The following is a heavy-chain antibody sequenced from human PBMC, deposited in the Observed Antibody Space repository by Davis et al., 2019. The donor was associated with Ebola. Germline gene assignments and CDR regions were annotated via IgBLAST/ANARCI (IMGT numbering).Heavy chain of an antibody. CDR2: MNPNSGNT. D-gene: IGHD6-19*01. J-gene: IGHJ4*02. V-gene: IGHV1-8*01. CDR1: GYIFTSYD. Sequence: AASVKVSCKASGYIFTSYDINWVRQATGQGLEWRGWMNPNSGNTGYAQKFQGRATMTRDTSTSTVYMELSSLRSDDTAVYYCVTFLEQWLAYWGQGTLVTVSS. CDR3: VTFLEQWLAY.